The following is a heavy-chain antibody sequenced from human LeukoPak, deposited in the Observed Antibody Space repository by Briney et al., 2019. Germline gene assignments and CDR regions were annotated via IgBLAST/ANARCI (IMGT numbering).Heavy chain of an antibody. V-gene: IGHV3-23*01. CDR2: ISGSVGST. CDR1: GFTFSSYA. Sequence: PGGALRLSCAAPGFTFSSYAMSCVRQAPGKGLEWVSAISGSVGSTYYADSVKGRFTISRDNSKNTLYLQMNSLRAEDTAVYYCAKGRDYGDTKDAFDIWGQGTMATVSS. J-gene: IGHJ3*02. D-gene: IGHD4-17*01. CDR3: AKGRDYGDTKDAFDI.